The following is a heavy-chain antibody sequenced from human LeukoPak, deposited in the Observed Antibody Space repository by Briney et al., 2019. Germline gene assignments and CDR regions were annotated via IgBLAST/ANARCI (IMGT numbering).Heavy chain of an antibody. Sequence: GRSLRLPCAASGFTFSSYGMHWVRLAPGKGLEWVAVIWYDGSNKYYADSVKGRFTISRDNSKNTLYLQMNSLRAEDTAVYYCARDRIRFSTSGNWFDPWGQGTLVTVSS. J-gene: IGHJ5*02. CDR3: ARDRIRFSTSGNWFDP. CDR1: GFTFSSYG. D-gene: IGHD3-3*01. CDR2: IWYDGSNK. V-gene: IGHV3-33*01.